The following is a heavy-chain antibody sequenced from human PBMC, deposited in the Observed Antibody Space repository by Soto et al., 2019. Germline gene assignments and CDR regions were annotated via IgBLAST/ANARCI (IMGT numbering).Heavy chain of an antibody. J-gene: IGHJ4*02. D-gene: IGHD3-3*01. CDR2: IYLNGDT. Sequence: TSETLSLTCIVSGGSISTGSSSWGWIRQPPGKGLEWIGNIYLNGDTSYNPSLKSRVILSMDTSQNQFSLRVTSVTAADTAVYFCARWNSGVRAFDYWGQGISVTVSS. CDR3: ARWNSGVRAFDY. V-gene: IGHV4-39*01. CDR1: GGSISTGSSS.